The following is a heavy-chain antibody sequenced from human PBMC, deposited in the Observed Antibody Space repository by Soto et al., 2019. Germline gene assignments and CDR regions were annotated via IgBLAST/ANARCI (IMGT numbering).Heavy chain of an antibody. CDR1: GFTFDDYA. CDR2: ISWNSGSI. CDR3: AKVGGSQWLVRYYYYYMDV. J-gene: IGHJ6*03. V-gene: IGHV3-9*01. D-gene: IGHD6-19*01. Sequence: GGSLRLSCAASGFTFDDYAMHWVRQAPGKGLEWVSGISWNSGSIGYADSVKGRFTISRDNAKNSLYLQMNSLRAEDTALYYCAKVGGSQWLVRYYYYYMDVWGKGTTVTVSS.